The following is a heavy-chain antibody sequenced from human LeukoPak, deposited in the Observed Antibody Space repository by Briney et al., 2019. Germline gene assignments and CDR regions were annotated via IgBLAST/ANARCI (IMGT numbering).Heavy chain of an antibody. D-gene: IGHD6-13*01. CDR2: IIPIFGTA. V-gene: IGHV1-69*05. J-gene: IGHJ6*03. Sequence: SVKVSCKASGGTFSSYAISWVRQAPGQGLEWMGGIIPIFGTANYAQKFQSRVTITTDESTSTAYMELSSLRSEDTAVYYCARGSIAAAGTGPDYYYYYMDVWGKGTTVTVSS. CDR3: ARGSIAAAGTGPDYYYYYMDV. CDR1: GGTFSSYA.